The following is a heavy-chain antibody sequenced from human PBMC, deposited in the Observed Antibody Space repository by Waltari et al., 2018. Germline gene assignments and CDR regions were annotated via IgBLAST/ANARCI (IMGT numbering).Heavy chain of an antibody. J-gene: IGHJ5*02. CDR1: GGSISSGTYW. CDR3: ARGRVEDANNFDP. Sequence: QVQLQESGPGLVPPSQTLSRTCTVSGGSISSGTYWWAWIRQPAGKGLECVGRVYTRGNTDYSPSLTSRATISLDTSKNQFSLELRSVTAADTAVYYCARGRVEDANNFDPWGQGTLVIVSS. D-gene: IGHD2-8*01. V-gene: IGHV4-61*02. CDR2: VYTRGNT.